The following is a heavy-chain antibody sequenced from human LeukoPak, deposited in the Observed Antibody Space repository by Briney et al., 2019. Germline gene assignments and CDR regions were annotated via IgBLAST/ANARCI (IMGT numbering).Heavy chain of an antibody. CDR1: GYSFTSYW. J-gene: IGHJ4*02. V-gene: IGHV5-51*01. Sequence: LGASLKISCKGSGYSFTSYWIGWVRQLPGKGLEWMGIIYPADSDTRYSPSFQGQVTIAADKSITTAYPQWSSLKASDTAMYYCARLGGYSYGEVDYWGQGTLVTVSS. CDR2: IYPADSDT. D-gene: IGHD5-18*01. CDR3: ARLGGYSYGEVDY.